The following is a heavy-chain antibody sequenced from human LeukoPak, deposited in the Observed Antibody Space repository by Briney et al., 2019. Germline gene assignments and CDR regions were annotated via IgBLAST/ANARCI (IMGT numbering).Heavy chain of an antibody. CDR1: GYTFTSYG. CDR3: ASDRGEGYSYGN. D-gene: IGHD5-18*01. V-gene: IGHV1-18*01. J-gene: IGHJ4*02. Sequence: ASVKVSCKASGYTFTSYGISWVRQAPGQGLEWMGWISAYNGNTNYAQKLQGRVTMTTDTSISTAYMELSRLRSDDTAVYYCASDRGEGYSYGNWGQGTLVTVSS. CDR2: ISAYNGNT.